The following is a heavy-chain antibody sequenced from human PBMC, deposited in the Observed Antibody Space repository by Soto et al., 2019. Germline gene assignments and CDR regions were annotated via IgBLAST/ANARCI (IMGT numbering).Heavy chain of an antibody. J-gene: IGHJ6*02. D-gene: IGHD5-18*01. CDR2: ISYDGSNK. CDR1: GFTFDDHY. Sequence: GGSLRLSCAVSGFTFDDHYIDWVRQAPGKGLEWVAVISYDGSNKYYADSVKGRFTISRDNSKNTLYLQMNSLRAEDTAVYYCAKVAAGTAMVWFGADYYYYGMDVWGQGTTVTVSS. V-gene: IGHV3-30*18. CDR3: AKVAAGTAMVWFGADYYYYGMDV.